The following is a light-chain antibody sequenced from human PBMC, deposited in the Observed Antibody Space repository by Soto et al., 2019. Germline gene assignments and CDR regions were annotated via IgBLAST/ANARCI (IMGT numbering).Light chain of an antibody. V-gene: IGKV3-20*01. Sequence: EIVLTQSPGTLSLSPGERATLSCRASQSVSSSYLAWYQQKPGQAPRLLIYGASSRATGIPDRFSGSGSGTEFTLTISSLQSEDFAVYFCQQYQNWPPMYAFGQGTKLQIK. CDR2: GAS. CDR1: QSVSSSY. CDR3: QQYQNWPPMYA. J-gene: IGKJ2*01.